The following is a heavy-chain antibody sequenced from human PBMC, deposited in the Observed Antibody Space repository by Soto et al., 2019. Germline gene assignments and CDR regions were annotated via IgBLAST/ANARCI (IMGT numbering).Heavy chain of an antibody. J-gene: IGHJ5*02. CDR1: GGSISNYY. D-gene: IGHD1-1*01. Sequence: QVQVQESGPGLVKPSETLSLTCTVSGGSISNYYWSWIRQSPGKGLEWIANIYHSGTTNYNPSLKGRVSISIDSSKNQVSLRLKSGTAADTAVYYCARGGYRTLAWFDPWGQGTLVTVSS. CDR2: IYHSGTT. V-gene: IGHV4-59*01. CDR3: ARGGYRTLAWFDP.